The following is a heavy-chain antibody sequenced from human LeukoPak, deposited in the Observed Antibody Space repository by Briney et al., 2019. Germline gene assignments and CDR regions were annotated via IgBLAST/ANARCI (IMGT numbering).Heavy chain of an antibody. Sequence: GSLRLSCATSGFTFSSHRMSWVRRAPGKGLEWVSYISSGSSTIYYSDSVKGRFTISRDNAKNSLYMQMNSLRDENTAVYYCARGATTFDYWGQGTLVTVSS. J-gene: IGHJ4*02. V-gene: IGHV3-48*02. D-gene: IGHD5-12*01. CDR2: ISSGSSTI. CDR1: GFTFSSHR. CDR3: ARGATTFDY.